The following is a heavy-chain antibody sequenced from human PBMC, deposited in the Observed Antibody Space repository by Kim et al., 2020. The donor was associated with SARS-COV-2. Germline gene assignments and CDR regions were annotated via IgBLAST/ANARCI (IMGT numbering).Heavy chain of an antibody. CDR2: IYYSGST. CDR1: GGSISSSSYY. V-gene: IGHV4-39*01. CDR3: ARLEWIQLWLRWFDP. J-gene: IGHJ5*02. Sequence: SETLSLTCTVSGGSISSSSYYWGWIRQPPGKGLEWIGSIYYSGSTYYNPSLKSRVTISLDTSKNQFSLKLSSVTAADTAVYYCARLEWIQLWLRWFDPWGQGTLVTVSS. D-gene: IGHD5-18*01.